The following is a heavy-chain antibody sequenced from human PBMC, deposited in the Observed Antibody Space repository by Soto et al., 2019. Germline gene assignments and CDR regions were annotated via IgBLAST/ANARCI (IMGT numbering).Heavy chain of an antibody. CDR3: ARIRGYYYGLDV. J-gene: IGHJ6*02. CDR2: ITGTGGST. CDR1: GFPLSTYG. Sequence: EVQLLESGGGLVQPGGSLRLSCAASGFPLSTYGMTWVRQAPGKGLEWVSAITGTGGSTYYVDSVKGRSTASRDNSRNMLYLQVNSLRAEDTAVYFCARIRGYYYGLDVWGQGTTVTVSS. V-gene: IGHV3-23*01.